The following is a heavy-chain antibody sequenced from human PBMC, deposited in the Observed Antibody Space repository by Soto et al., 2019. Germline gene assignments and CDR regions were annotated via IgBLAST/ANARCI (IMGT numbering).Heavy chain of an antibody. J-gene: IGHJ3*02. V-gene: IGHV3-43D*03. CDR3: AGTGTTFLWAFDI. CDR2: ISWDGGST. Sequence: GESLKISCAASGFTFDDYAMHWVRQAPGKGLEWVSLISWDGGSTYYADSVKGRFTISRDNSKNSLYLQMNSLRAEDTALYYCAGTGTTFLWAFDIWGQGTMVTVSS. D-gene: IGHD1-1*01. CDR1: GFTFDDYA.